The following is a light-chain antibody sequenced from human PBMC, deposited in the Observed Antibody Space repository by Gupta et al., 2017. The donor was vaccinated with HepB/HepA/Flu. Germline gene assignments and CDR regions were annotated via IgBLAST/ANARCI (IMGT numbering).Light chain of an antibody. Sequence: DIVMTQSPHSLPVSLGERATINCKSSQNILHSPISDNFLNWYQQKPGQPPTLLIYGASLPQTGVPGRISGSGSGTDFTLTISRLHAEDVADYYCQQDHTSRWTFGQGTKVEIK. V-gene: IGKV4-1*01. J-gene: IGKJ1*01. CDR1: QNILHSPISDNF. CDR3: QQDHTSRWT. CDR2: GAS.